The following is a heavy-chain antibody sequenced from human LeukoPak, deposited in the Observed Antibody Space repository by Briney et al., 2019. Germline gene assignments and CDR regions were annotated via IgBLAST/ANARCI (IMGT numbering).Heavy chain of an antibody. CDR2: ISAYNGNT. CDR3: ARAPYYYGSGSYYMTDYYYYMDV. CDR1: GGTFSSYA. Sequence: ASVKVPCKASGGTFSSYAISWVRQAPGQGLEWMGWISAYNGNTNYAQKLQGRVTMTTDTSTSTAYMELRSLRSDDTAVYYCARAPYYYGSGSYYMTDYYYYMDVWGKGTTVTISS. V-gene: IGHV1-18*01. J-gene: IGHJ6*03. D-gene: IGHD3-10*01.